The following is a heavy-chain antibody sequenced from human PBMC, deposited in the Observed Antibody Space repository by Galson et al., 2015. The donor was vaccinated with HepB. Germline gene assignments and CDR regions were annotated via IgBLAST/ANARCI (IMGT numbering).Heavy chain of an antibody. Sequence: SLRLSCAASGFIFNNYAMNWVRQAPGKGLEWVSGISASGGSTYYADSVKGRFTISRDNSKNTLFLQMNSLRAEDTALYYCAGDQGYRGSGWNIWGQGTLVTVSS. D-gene: IGHD6-19*01. J-gene: IGHJ4*02. V-gene: IGHV3-23*01. CDR2: ISASGGST. CDR3: AGDQGYRGSGWNI. CDR1: GFIFNNYA.